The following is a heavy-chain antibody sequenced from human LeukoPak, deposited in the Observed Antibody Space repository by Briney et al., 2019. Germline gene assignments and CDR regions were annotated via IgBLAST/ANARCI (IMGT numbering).Heavy chain of an antibody. J-gene: IGHJ6*03. V-gene: IGHV4-39*07. D-gene: IGHD5-24*01. CDR3: ARLPRALGEMATMGYYYYYYYMDV. Sequence: SETLSLTCTVSGGSISSSSYYWGWIRQPPGKGLERIGSIYYSGSTYYNPSLKSRVTISVDTSKNQFSLKLSSVTAADTAVYYCARLPRALGEMATMGYYYYYYYMDVWGKGTTVTVSS. CDR2: IYYSGST. CDR1: GGSISSSSYY.